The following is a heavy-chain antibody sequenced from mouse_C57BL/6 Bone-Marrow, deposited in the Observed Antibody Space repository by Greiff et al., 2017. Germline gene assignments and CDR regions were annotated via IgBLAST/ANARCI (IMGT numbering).Heavy chain of an antibody. Sequence: VHVKQSGAELVRPGASVKLSCTASGFNIKDYYMHWVKQRPEQGLEWIGRIDPEDGDTEYAPKFQGKATMTADTSSNTAYLQLSSLTSVDTAVYYCTTDVPCAYWGQGTLVTVSA. CDR2: IDPEDGDT. V-gene: IGHV14-1*01. CDR1: GFNIKDYY. CDR3: TTDVPCAY. J-gene: IGHJ3*01.